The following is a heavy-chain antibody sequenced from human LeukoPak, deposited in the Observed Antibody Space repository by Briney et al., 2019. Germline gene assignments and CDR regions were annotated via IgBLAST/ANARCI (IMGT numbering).Heavy chain of an antibody. CDR2: ISYDGSNK. CDR1: GFTSSSYA. J-gene: IGHJ6*04. Sequence: PGGSLRLSCAAYGFTSSSYAMHWVRQAPGKGLEWVAVISYDGSNKYYADSVKGRFTISRDNSKNTLYLQMNSLRAEDTAVYYCARVNRCSSTSCYIYGMDVWGKGTTVTVSS. D-gene: IGHD2-2*02. V-gene: IGHV3-30*04. CDR3: ARVNRCSSTSCYIYGMDV.